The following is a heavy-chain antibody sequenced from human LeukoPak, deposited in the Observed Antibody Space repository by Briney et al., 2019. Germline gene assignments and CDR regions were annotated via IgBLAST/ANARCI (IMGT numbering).Heavy chain of an antibody. Sequence: GGSLRLSCTASGFIFSNYWMTWVRQAPGKGLEWVAQINQDGSKEYYIDSVKARFSVSRDNARNSLSLQMNSLRAEDTAVYYCVRDGGVSGYDLLDYWGQGTLVTVSS. CDR3: VRDGGVSGYDLLDY. V-gene: IGHV3-7*01. J-gene: IGHJ4*02. CDR1: GFIFSNYW. CDR2: INQDGSKE. D-gene: IGHD5-12*01.